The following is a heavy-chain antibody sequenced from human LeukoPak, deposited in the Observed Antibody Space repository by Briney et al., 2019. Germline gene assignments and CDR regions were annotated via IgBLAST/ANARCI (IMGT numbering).Heavy chain of an antibody. CDR3: ARGYYDILTGPHPAFDI. D-gene: IGHD3-9*01. Sequence: LETLSLTCAVYGGSFSGYYWSWIRQPPGKGLEWNGEINHSGSTNYNPSLKSRVTISVDTPKNQFSLKLSSVTAADTAVYYCARGYYDILTGPHPAFDICGQGTMVTVSS. V-gene: IGHV4-34*01. CDR1: GGSFSGYY. J-gene: IGHJ3*02. CDR2: INHSGST.